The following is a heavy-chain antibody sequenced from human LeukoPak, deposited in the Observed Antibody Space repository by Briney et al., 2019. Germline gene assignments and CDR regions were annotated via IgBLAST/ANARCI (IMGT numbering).Heavy chain of an antibody. D-gene: IGHD6-13*01. J-gene: IGHJ4*02. Sequence: GGSLRLSCAASGFTFSDYYMSWIRQAPGKGLEWVSHISSSGSTIYYADSVKGRFTISRDNAKNSLYLQMNSLRAEDTAVYYCAREGSSSWSHPDYWGQGTLVTVSS. CDR2: ISSSGSTI. CDR1: GFTFSDYY. V-gene: IGHV3-11*01. CDR3: AREGSSSWSHPDY.